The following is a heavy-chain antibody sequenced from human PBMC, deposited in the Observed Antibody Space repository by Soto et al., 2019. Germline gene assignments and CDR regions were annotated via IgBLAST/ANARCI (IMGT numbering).Heavy chain of an antibody. Sequence: EVQLLESGGGLVQPGGSLRLSCAGSGFTFRAYTMAWVRQAPGKGLEWVSGIDGRDGTYYADSVKGRFNISRDSSRNTLFLQMNILRADDTAVYYCAKTGPVTARIRFDYWGQGALVTVSS. CDR3: AKTGPVTARIRFDY. J-gene: IGHJ4*02. V-gene: IGHV3-23*01. CDR2: IDGRDGT. D-gene: IGHD2-21*02. CDR1: GFTFRAYT.